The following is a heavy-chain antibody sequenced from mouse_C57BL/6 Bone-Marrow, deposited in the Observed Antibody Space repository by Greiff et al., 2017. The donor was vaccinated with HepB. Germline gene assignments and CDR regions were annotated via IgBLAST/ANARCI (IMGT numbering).Heavy chain of an antibody. V-gene: IGHV1-69*01. Sequence: QVQLQQPGAELVMPGASVKLSCKASGYTFTSYWMHWVKQRPGQGLEWIGEIDPSDSYTNYNQKFKGKSTLTVDKSSSTAYMQLSSLTSEDSAVYYCARRTTVAHYYAMDYWGQGTSVTVAS. J-gene: IGHJ4*01. CDR1: GYTFTSYW. CDR3: ARRTTVAHYYAMDY. D-gene: IGHD1-1*01. CDR2: IDPSDSYT.